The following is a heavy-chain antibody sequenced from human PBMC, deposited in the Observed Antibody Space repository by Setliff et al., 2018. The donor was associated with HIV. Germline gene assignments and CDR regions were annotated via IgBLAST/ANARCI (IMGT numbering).Heavy chain of an antibody. V-gene: IGHV1-24*01. J-gene: IGHJ4*02. CDR2: FDPKDGKT. Sequence: ASVKVSCKVSGYTLTELSRHWVRQAPGKGLEWMGSFDPKDGKTRYAQKFQGRVTMTENTSTDTAYMELSSLRSEDTAVYYYVTGSAARPFDYWGQGTLVTVSS. D-gene: IGHD6-6*01. CDR1: GYTLTELS. CDR3: VTGSAARPFDY.